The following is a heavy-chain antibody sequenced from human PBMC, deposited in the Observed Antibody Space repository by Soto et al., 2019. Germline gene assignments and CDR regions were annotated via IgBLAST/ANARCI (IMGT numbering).Heavy chain of an antibody. CDR3: ARVGTAVYYYGMDV. CDR1: GYTFTSYA. CDR2: INAGNGNT. J-gene: IGHJ6*02. D-gene: IGHD6-19*01. Sequence: ASVKVSCKASGYTFTSYAMHWVRQAPGQRLEWMGWINAGNGNTKYSQKFQGRVTITRDTSASTAYMELSSLRSEDTAVYYCARVGTAVYYYGMDVWGQGTTVTVS. V-gene: IGHV1-3*01.